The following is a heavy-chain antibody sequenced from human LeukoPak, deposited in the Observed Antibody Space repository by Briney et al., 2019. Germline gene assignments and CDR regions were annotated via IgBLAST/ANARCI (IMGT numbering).Heavy chain of an antibody. D-gene: IGHD2-21*01. CDR1: GFTFDDYA. J-gene: IGHJ4*02. V-gene: IGHV3-9*01. CDR3: ARDPPAYCGGDCYRV. CDR2: ISWNSGST. Sequence: PGGSLRLSCAVSGFTFDDYAMHWVRQAPGKGLEWVSGISWNSGSTDYADSVKGRFTISRDNAKNTLYLQMNSLRAEDTAVYYCARDPPAYCGGDCYRVWGQGTLVTVSS.